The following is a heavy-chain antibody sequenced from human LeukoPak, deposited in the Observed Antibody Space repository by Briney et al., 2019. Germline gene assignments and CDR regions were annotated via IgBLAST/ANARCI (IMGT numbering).Heavy chain of an antibody. CDR1: GYAFIRYT. CDR3: ARAPDSAWFDP. CDR2: INAGNGNT. J-gene: IGHJ5*02. D-gene: IGHD2-15*01. Sequence: GASVKVSCKASGYAFIRYTMHWVRKAPAQRLEWMGWINAGNGNTKYSQKFQGRVTITRDTSASTAYMELSSLRSEDTAVYYCARAPDSAWFDPWGQGTLVTVSS. V-gene: IGHV1-3*01.